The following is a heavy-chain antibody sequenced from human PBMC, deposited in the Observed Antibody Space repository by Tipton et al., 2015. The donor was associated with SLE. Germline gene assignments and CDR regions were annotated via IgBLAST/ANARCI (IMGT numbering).Heavy chain of an antibody. J-gene: IGHJ4*02. V-gene: IGHV4-4*02. CDR3: AKEGTAVAGVEV. CDR2: IHHSGST. CDR1: GGSIITTNR. D-gene: IGHD6-19*01. Sequence: TLSLTCDVSGGSIITTNRWSWLRQPPGKGLEWIGEIHHSGSTNYNPSLESRVTMSVDKSKNQFSLKVRAVTAADTAMYYCAKEGTAVAGVEVWGQGTLVTVSP.